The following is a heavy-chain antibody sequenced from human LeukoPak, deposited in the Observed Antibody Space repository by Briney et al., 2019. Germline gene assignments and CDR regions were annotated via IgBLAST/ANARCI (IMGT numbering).Heavy chain of an antibody. CDR3: ARDSLRIAASGSIDY. CDR1: GFTFDDYG. Sequence: GGSLRLSCAASGFTFDDYGMSWVRQAPGKGLEWVSGINWNGGSTSYADSVKGRFTISRDNAKNPLYLQMNSLRAEDTALYYCARDSLRIAASGSIDYWGQGTLVTVSS. CDR2: INWNGGST. V-gene: IGHV3-20*04. D-gene: IGHD6-13*01. J-gene: IGHJ4*02.